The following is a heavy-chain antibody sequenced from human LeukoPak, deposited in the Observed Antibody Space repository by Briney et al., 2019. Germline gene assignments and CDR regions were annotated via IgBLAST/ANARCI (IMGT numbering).Heavy chain of an antibody. Sequence: GGSLRLSCAASGFTFRSYGMHWVRQAPGKGLEWVAVIWYDGSNKYYADSVKGRFTISRDNSKNTLYLQMNSLRAEDTAVYYCARDRPPNYGMDVWGQGTTVTVSS. J-gene: IGHJ6*02. CDR3: ARDRPPNYGMDV. CDR2: IWYDGSNK. CDR1: GFTFRSYG. V-gene: IGHV3-33*01.